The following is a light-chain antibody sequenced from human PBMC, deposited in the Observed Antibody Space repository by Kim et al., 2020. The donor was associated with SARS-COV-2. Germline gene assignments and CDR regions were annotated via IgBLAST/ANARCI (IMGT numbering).Light chain of an antibody. CDR2: RAS. V-gene: IGKV1-5*03. Sequence: DIRMTQSPSTLSASVGDTVTITCRASQTISTWLAWYQQKPGKAPQLLMYRASNLESGVSSRFSGSGSGTEFTLTISSLQPDDIATYYCQQYISYSYTFGQGTKLEI. J-gene: IGKJ2*01. CDR1: QTISTW. CDR3: QQYISYSYT.